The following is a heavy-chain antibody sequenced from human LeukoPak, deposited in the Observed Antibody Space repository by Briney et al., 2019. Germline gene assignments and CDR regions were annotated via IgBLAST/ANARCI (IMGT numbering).Heavy chain of an antibody. V-gene: IGHV4-38-2*01. J-gene: IGHJ5*02. CDR2: VYHSGSN. CDR3: ARQYQIAAAGPNWFDP. D-gene: IGHD6-13*01. CDR1: GYSISSGYY. Sequence: ASETLSLTCAVSGYSISSGYYWGWIRQPPGKGLEWIGSVYHSGSNYYNPSLKSRVTMSVDTSKNQFSLKLSSVTAADTAVYYCARQYQIAAAGPNWFDPWGQGTLVTVSS.